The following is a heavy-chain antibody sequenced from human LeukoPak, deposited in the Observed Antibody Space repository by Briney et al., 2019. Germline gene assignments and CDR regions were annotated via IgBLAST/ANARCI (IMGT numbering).Heavy chain of an antibody. J-gene: IGHJ4*02. CDR3: ARHGLKLVGASTIYFDN. CDR2: IHTSGST. Sequence: SETLSLTCSVSGGSISNNYWSWIRESPERGREWIGYIHTSGSTDYNPSFKSRVVVSVDTSKNQFSLKLYSVTAADTAVYYYARHGLKLVGASTIYFDNWGQGTLVTVSS. D-gene: IGHD1-26*01. CDR1: GGSISNNY. V-gene: IGHV4-4*09.